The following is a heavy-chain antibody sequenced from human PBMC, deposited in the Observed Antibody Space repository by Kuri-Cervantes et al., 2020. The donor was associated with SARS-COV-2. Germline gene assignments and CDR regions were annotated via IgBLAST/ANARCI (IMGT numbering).Heavy chain of an antibody. V-gene: IGHV1-2*04. CDR1: GDSFTNYS. Sequence: ASVKVSCKASGDSFTNYSIKWVRQAPGQGLEWMGRINPNTGGTMYAQRFQGWVTMNKDASLTTAYMELGRLTSDDTAVYYCARGRGVGGRVVMLKRREVGRLEFWGQGTLVTVSS. CDR3: ARGRGVGGRVVMLKRREVGRLEF. J-gene: IGHJ4*02. CDR2: INPNTGGT. D-gene: IGHD2-21*01.